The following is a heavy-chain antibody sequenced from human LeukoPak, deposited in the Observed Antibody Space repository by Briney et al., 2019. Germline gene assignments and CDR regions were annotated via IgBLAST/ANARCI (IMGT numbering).Heavy chain of an antibody. Sequence: PGGALRLSCAASGCTFSNAWLSWVGQAPGRGVEWVGRIKCKADGGTTDYAARVKRIFTISRDHSNNTLYLQMNSLRAEDTAVYYCAKGYRYRNRYYYYYMDVWGKGTTVTASS. CDR1: GCTFSNAW. D-gene: IGHD4-11*01. J-gene: IGHJ6*03. V-gene: IGHV3-15*01. CDR2: IKCKADGGTT. CDR3: AKGYRYRNRYYYYYMDV.